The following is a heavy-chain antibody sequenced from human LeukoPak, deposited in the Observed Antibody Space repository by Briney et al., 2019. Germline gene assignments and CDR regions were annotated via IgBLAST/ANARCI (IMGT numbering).Heavy chain of an antibody. J-gene: IGHJ5*02. CDR1: GFTFATFA. CDR3: AKDLHYNDGRWEFDP. Sequence: GGSLRLSCAASGFTFATFAMSWVRQAPGKGREWVSGMVGSGESYYAGSVKGRFTMSRDNSKTTVYLQMNSLRVEDTAIYYCAKDLHYNDGRWEFDPWGQGTLVTVSS. V-gene: IGHV3-23*01. D-gene: IGHD5-24*01. CDR2: MVGSGES.